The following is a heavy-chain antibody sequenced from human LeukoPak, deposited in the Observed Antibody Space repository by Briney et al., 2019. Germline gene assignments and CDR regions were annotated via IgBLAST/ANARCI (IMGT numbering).Heavy chain of an antibody. J-gene: IGHJ4*02. V-gene: IGHV3-20*04. CDR3: ARSMTTITTSGANDH. CDR1: GFTFDDYG. CDR2: INWNGGST. Sequence: GGSLRLSCAASGFTFDDYGMSWVRQAPGKGLEWVSGINWNGGSTGYADSVKGRFTISRDNAKNSLYLQMHSLRAEDTALYYCARSMTTITTSGANDHWGQGTLVTVSS. D-gene: IGHD4-11*01.